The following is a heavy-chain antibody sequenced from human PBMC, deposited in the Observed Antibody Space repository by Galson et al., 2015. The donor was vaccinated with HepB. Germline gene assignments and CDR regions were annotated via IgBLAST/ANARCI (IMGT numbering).Heavy chain of an antibody. V-gene: IGHV3-30*18. CDR1: GFTFSSYG. CDR3: AKGGGYDFWSGYYKSMRDYYYMDV. J-gene: IGHJ6*03. D-gene: IGHD3-3*01. CDR2: ISYDGSNK. Sequence: SLRLSCAASGFTFSSYGMHWVRRAPGKGLEWVAVISYDGSNKYYADSVKGRFTISRDNSKNTLYLQMNSLRAEDTAVYYCAKGGGYDFWSGYYKSMRDYYYMDVWGKGTTVTVSS.